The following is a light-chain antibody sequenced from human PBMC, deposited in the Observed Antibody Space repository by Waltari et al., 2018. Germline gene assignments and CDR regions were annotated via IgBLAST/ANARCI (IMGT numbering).Light chain of an antibody. J-gene: IGKJ4*01. V-gene: IGKV1-5*03. CDR1: HSISKW. CDR3: QQYNSYSLRS. Sequence: DIQMTQSPSTLSASVGDRDIFSCRAVHSISKWLAWYQQKPGKAPKLLIYNASTLESVVPSRFVGSGSGTEFTLTISSLQPEDFATYYCQQYNSYSLRSFGVGTKVEIK. CDR2: NAS.